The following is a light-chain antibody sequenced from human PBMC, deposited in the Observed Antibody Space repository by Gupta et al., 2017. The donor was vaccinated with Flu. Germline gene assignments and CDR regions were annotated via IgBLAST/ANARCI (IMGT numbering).Light chain of an antibody. J-gene: IGKJ1*01. CDR2: GAS. CDR3: QHYNTCPRT. V-gene: IGKV3-15*01. Sequence: EIVMTQSPATLSVSPGERATLSCRASQSVSSNLAWYQQKPGQAPRLLIYGASTRATGFPARFSGSGSGTEFTLTISSLQSEDFAVYYCQHYNTCPRTFGQGTKVEIK. CDR1: QSVSSN.